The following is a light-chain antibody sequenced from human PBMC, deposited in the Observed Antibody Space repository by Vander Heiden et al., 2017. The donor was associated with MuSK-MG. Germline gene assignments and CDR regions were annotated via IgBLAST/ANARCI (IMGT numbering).Light chain of an antibody. CDR3: QQDDNPPLT. CDR2: AAS. CDR1: QSISNY. J-gene: IGKJ4*01. V-gene: IGKV1-33*01. Sequence: EIKLSPSPSSLSASVGDRVTITCRASQSISNYLNWYQQKPGKAPKLLIYAASNLQSGVPSRFSGSGSGTDFTFTISSLQPEDVATYYCQQDDNPPLTFGGGTKVEIK.